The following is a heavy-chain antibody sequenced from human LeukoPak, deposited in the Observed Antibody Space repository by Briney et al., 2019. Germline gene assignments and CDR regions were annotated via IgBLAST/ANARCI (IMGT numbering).Heavy chain of an antibody. CDR3: ARDFLFDY. CDR1: GFTFSSYA. J-gene: IGHJ4*02. V-gene: IGHV3-30-3*01. Sequence: QPGGSLRLSCAASGFTFSSYAMHWVRQAPGKGLEWVAVISYDGSNKYYADSVKGRFTISRDNSKNTLYLQMNSLRAEDTAVYYCARDFLFDYWGQGTQVTASS. CDR2: ISYDGSNK.